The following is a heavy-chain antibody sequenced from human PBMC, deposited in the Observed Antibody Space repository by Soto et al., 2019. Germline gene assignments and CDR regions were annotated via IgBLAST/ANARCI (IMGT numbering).Heavy chain of an antibody. J-gene: IGHJ4*02. CDR2: IYHSGST. V-gene: IGHV4-30-2*01. CDR1: GGSISSGGYS. Sequence: QLQLQESGSGLVKPSQTLSLTCAVSGGSISSGGYSWSWMRQPPGKGLEWIGYIYHSGSTYYNPSLKRRATISVDRNKNQFSLRLSSVPAAATAGYYCARIPDYWGQGTLITVSS. D-gene: IGHD2-2*02. CDR3: ARIPDY.